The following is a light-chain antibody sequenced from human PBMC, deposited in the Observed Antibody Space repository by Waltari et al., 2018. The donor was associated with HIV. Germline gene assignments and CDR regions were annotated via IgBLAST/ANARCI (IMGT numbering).Light chain of an antibody. J-gene: IGLJ3*02. V-gene: IGLV3-21*04. CDR3: QVWDSSSDHPG. CDR2: YDS. CDR1: QHGSKC. Sequence: SYVLTQPPSVVVASGKTARITCGGNQHGSKCVHWYLQKPGPAPVLVINYDSDRPSGIPERFSGSNSGNTATLTISRVEAGDEADYYCQVWDSSSDHPGFGGGTKLTVL.